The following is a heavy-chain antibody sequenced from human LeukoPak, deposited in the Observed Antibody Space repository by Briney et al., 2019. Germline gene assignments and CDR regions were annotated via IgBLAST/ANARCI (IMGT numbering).Heavy chain of an antibody. CDR1: GFTFSSYA. J-gene: IGHJ4*02. D-gene: IGHD6-19*01. CDR3: AKAVLSSGWSKNDY. Sequence: GGSLRLSCAASGFTFSSYAMSWVRQAPGKGLEWVSGISGSGDNTYYADSVKGRFTISRDNSKNTLYLQMNSLRAEDTAVYYCAKAVLSSGWSKNDYRGQGTLVTVSS. V-gene: IGHV3-23*01. CDR2: ISGSGDNT.